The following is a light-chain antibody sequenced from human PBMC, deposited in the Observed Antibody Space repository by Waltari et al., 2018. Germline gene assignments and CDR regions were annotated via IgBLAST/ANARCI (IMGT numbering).Light chain of an antibody. J-gene: IGLJ2*01. CDR1: SSHIGSNY. CDR2: RSD. Sequence: QSVVSQPPSASGTPGPRVPSSCSGSSSHIGSNYVFWYQQLPGTAPKFLLYRSDQRPSGVPDRFSCSKSGTSASLAISGLRSEDEADYYCAAWDDSLSSVVFGGGTKLTVL. CDR3: AAWDDSLSSVV. V-gene: IGLV1-47*01.